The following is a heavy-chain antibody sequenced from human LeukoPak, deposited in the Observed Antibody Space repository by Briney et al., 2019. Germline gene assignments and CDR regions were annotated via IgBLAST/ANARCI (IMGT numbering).Heavy chain of an antibody. CDR2: IYYSGST. Sequence: SQTLSLTCTVSGGSLSSGGYYWSSLREHPGTGLEWIGYIYYSGSTYYNPSLKSRVTISVDTSKNQFSLKLSSVTAADTAVYYCARLRSGMDVWGQGTMVTVSS. CDR1: GGSLSSGGYY. V-gene: IGHV4-31*03. J-gene: IGHJ6*02. CDR3: ARLRSGMDV.